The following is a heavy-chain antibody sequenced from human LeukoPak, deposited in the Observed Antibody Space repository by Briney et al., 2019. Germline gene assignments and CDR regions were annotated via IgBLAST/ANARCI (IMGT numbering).Heavy chain of an antibody. CDR1: GGTFSSYT. D-gene: IGHD3-10*01. V-gene: IGHV1-69*13. CDR2: IIPIFGTA. J-gene: IGHJ6*03. Sequence: ASVKVSCKASGGTFSSYTISWVRQAPGQGLEWMGGIIPIFGTANYAQKFQGRVTITADESTSTAYMELSSLRSEDTAVYYCARGNDGSGSPSYYFYYMDVWGKGTTVTISS. CDR3: ARGNDGSGSPSYYFYYMDV.